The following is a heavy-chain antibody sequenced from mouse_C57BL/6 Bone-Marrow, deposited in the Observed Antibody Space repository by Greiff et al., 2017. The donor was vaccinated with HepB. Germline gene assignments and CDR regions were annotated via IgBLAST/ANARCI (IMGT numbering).Heavy chain of an antibody. CDR2: INSDGGST. CDR3: ARQGVREYFDV. CDR1: EYEFPSHD. V-gene: IGHV5-2*01. Sequence: EVQGVESGGGLVQPGESLKLSCESNEYEFPSHDMSWVRKTPEKRLELVAAINSDGGSTYYPDTMERRFIISRDNTKKTPNLKMSRLRSEDTALYNCARQGVREYFDVWGTGTTVTVSS. D-gene: IGHD2-14*01. J-gene: IGHJ1*03.